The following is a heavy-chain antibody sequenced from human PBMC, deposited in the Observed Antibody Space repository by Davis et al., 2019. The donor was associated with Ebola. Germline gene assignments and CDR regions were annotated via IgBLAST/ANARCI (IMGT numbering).Heavy chain of an antibody. Sequence: GGSLRLSCAASGFTFSDHWMDWVRQAPGEGLECVGRIKTRGNSYTTQYATSVKGRFTISRDDSKNLLYLEMNSLRAEDTAVYYCADLGAGSDYWGQGTLVSVS. V-gene: IGHV3-72*01. D-gene: IGHD3-16*01. CDR1: GFTFSDHW. CDR2: IKTRGNSYTT. J-gene: IGHJ4*02. CDR3: ADLGAGSDY.